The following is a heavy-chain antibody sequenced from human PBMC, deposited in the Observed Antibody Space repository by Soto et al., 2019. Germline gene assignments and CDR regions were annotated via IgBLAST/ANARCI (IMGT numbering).Heavy chain of an antibody. D-gene: IGHD2-21*02. CDR3: ASKAACGGDCYALDS. J-gene: IGHJ4*02. Sequence: QVQLVQSGAEVKKPGSSVKISCKASGGTFSSNTINWVRQAAGQGLEWMGGIIPLFGTANYAEKFQGRVTITADKSTNTEYMELSSLRSEDTAVYYCASKAACGGDCYALDSWGQGTLVTVSS. CDR1: GGTFSSNT. CDR2: IIPLFGTA. V-gene: IGHV1-69*06.